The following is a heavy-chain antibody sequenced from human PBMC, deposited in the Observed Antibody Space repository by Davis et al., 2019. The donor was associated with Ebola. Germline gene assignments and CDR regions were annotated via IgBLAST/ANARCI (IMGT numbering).Heavy chain of an antibody. V-gene: IGHV4-39*07. CDR2: IYYSGST. J-gene: IGHJ4*02. Sequence: PSETLSLTCTVSGGSISSSSYYWGWIRQPPGKGLEWIGSIYYSGSTYYNPSLKSRVTISVDTSKNQFSLKLSSVTAADTAVYYCARDRVGAPTYFDYRGQGTLVTVSS. CDR1: GGSISSSSYY. D-gene: IGHD1-26*01. CDR3: ARDRVGAPTYFDY.